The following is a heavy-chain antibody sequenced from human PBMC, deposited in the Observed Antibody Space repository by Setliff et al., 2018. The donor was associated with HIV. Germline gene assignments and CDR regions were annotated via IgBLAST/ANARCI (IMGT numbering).Heavy chain of an antibody. J-gene: IGHJ6*03. CDR1: GGTFSSYA. CDR3: ARDLFTSGSDRSRQAGYYYYYMDV. V-gene: IGHV1-18*01. D-gene: IGHD3-10*01. Sequence: GASVKVSCKASGGTFSSYAFNWVRQAPGQGLEWMGGIDAGNGNTKYSQKFQGRVTLTTDTSTSTAYMELRSLRSDDTAVYYCARDLFTSGSDRSRQAGYYYYYMDVWGKGTTVTVSS. CDR2: IDAGNGNT.